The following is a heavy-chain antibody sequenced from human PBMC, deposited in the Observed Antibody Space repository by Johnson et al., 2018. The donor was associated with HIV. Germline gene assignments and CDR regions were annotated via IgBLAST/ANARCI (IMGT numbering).Heavy chain of an antibody. V-gene: IGHV3-20*04. Sequence: VQLVESGGGLVQPGGSLRLSCAASGFTFSSYAMSWVRQAPGKGLEWVSGINWDGGSTGFADSVKGRFTISRDNAKNSLYLQMNSLRAEDTALYYCTRDWKRGAVAGEPDAFDIWGQGTMVTVSS. CDR3: TRDWKRGAVAGEPDAFDI. J-gene: IGHJ3*02. CDR1: GFTFSSYA. D-gene: IGHD6-19*01. CDR2: INWDGGST.